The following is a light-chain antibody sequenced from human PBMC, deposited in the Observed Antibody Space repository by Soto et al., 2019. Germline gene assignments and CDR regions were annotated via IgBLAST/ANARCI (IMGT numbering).Light chain of an antibody. J-gene: IGKJ1*01. Sequence: RVMTQSPATLSLSPGERATLSCRASQSVSTNVAWYQQKPGQAPRLLIYGASTRATDSPARFSGSGSGTDFTLTISSLQSEDFAVYYCQQYNNWPPWTFSQGTKVEVK. V-gene: IGKV3-15*01. CDR3: QQYNNWPPWT. CDR2: GAS. CDR1: QSVSTN.